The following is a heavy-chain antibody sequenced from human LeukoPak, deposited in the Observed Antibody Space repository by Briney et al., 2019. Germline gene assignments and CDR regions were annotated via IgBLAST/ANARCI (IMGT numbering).Heavy chain of an antibody. CDR1: GGSISYFY. D-gene: IGHD5-18*01. V-gene: IGHV4-4*07. J-gene: IGHJ6*03. Sequence: PSETLSLTCTVSGGSISYFYWSWIRQPAGKGLEWIGRIYTSGSTNYNPSLKSRVTMSVDTSKKQFSLKLSSVTAADTAVYYCARTTEGGYSYGYFYYYYMDVWGKGTTVTISS. CDR2: IYTSGST. CDR3: ARTTEGGYSYGYFYYYYMDV.